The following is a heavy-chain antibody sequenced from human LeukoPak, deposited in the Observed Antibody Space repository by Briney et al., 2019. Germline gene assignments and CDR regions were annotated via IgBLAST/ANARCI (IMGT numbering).Heavy chain of an antibody. CDR2: INQGGSEK. CDR3: ARDVGDL. D-gene: IGHD2-21*02. J-gene: IGHJ4*02. CDR1: GFTLSTYW. V-gene: IGHV3-7*01. Sequence: PGGSLRLSCAPSGFTLSTYWMGWVRQAPGKGLEWLANINQGGSEKYYVDSVKGRFTISRDNAKNSLFLQMNSLRAEDTAEYYCARDVGDLWGQGTLVTVSS.